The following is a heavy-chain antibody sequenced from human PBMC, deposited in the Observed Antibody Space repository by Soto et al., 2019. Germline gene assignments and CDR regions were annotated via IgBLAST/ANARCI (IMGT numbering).Heavy chain of an antibody. CDR2: LYWDDDK. CDR1: GFSLTTTGVG. V-gene: IGHV2-5*02. J-gene: IGHJ5*01. CDR3: APFTVRTFDF. Sequence: QITLKESGPALVKPTQTLTLTCTFSGFSLTTTGVGVGWFRQPPGKAPEWLGVLYWDDDKRISSSLKSRLTLTKDTTNDQVVLTLTDVGPVDAATYYCAPFTVRTFDFWGQGTMVTVSS.